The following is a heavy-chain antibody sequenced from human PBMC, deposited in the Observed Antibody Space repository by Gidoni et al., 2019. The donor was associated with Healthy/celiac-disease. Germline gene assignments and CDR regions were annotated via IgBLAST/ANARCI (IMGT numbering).Heavy chain of an antibody. CDR3: ARDVYYDSNGSYHFGY. Sequence: VQRVELGGGLVQLGRSLRLYCSAAGFTFDDYDMHWVRQVPGKGLEWVSGISWSSGSIGYADSVKGRFTISRDDAKNSLYLQMNSLRAEDTALYYCARDVYYDSNGSYHFGYWGQGTLVTVSS. CDR1: GFTFDDYD. V-gene: IGHV3-9*01. CDR2: ISWSSGSI. J-gene: IGHJ4*02. D-gene: IGHD3-22*01.